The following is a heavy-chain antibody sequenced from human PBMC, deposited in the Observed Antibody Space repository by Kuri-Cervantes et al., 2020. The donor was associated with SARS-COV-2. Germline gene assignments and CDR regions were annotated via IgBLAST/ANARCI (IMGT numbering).Heavy chain of an antibody. V-gene: IGHV1-2*02. CDR3: ARVPVGGYLKSYFDY. CDR2: VNPNSGGT. J-gene: IGHJ4*02. D-gene: IGHD6-19*01. CDR1: GYTFTGYY. Sequence: ASVKVSCKASGYTFTGYYIHWVRQAPGQGLEWMGWVNPNSGGTNYAQKFQGRVTMTRDTSISTAYMELSRLRSDDTAVYYCARVPVGGYLKSYFDYWGQGTLVTVSS.